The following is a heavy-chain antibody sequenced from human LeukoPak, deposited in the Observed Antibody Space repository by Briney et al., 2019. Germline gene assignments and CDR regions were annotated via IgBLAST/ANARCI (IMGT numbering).Heavy chain of an antibody. CDR3: ARGDSGYDYGFDN. V-gene: IGHV1-69*05. J-gene: IGHJ4*02. Sequence: SVKVSCKASGGTFISHAISWVRQAPGQGLEWVGGIIPIFGTTNFAQKFQGRVTITTDESTSTGYMELRSLRSDDTAVYYCARGDSGYDYGFDNWGQGTLVTVSS. D-gene: IGHD5-12*01. CDR2: IIPIFGTT. CDR1: GGTFISHA.